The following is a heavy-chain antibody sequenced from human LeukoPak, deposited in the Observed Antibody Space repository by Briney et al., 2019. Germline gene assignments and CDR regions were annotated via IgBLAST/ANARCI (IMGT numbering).Heavy chain of an antibody. D-gene: IGHD3-22*01. V-gene: IGHV4-39*02. J-gene: IGHJ3*02. Sequence: TSETLSLTCTISGGSISSSNYYWGWTRQPPGKGLEWFGSISYSGGTAYNPSLRSRVTISIDTSKNQFSLKLNSVTAADTAVYYCAREVEYYDSSGYRPHAFDIWGQGTVVTVSS. CDR1: GGSISSSNYY. CDR2: ISYSGGT. CDR3: AREVEYYDSSGYRPHAFDI.